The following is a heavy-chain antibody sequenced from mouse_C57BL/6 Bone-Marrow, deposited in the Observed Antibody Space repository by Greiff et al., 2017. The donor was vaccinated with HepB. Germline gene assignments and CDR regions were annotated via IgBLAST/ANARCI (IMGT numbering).Heavy chain of an antibody. V-gene: IGHV1-9*01. D-gene: IGHD1-1*01. CDR2: ILPGSGST. CDR1: GYTFTGYW. CDR3: ALVPITTVVDYYAMDY. J-gene: IGHJ4*01. Sequence: QVQLKESGAELMKPGASVKLSCKATGYTFTGYWIEWVKQRPGHGLEWIGEILPGSGSTNYNEKFKGKATFTADTSSNTAYMQLSSLTTEDSAIYYCALVPITTVVDYYAMDYWGQGTSVTVSS.